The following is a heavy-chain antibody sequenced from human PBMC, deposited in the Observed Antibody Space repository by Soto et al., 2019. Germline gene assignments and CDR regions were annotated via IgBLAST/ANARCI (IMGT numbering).Heavy chain of an antibody. J-gene: IGHJ4*02. CDR3: AHSTRGHYEVFFDY. V-gene: IGHV1-8*01. Sequence: ASVKVSCKASGYTFTSYDINWVRQATGQGLEWMGWMNPNSGNTGYAQKFQSRLTITEDTSKNQVVLTMTNMDPVDTATYYCAHSTRGHYEVFFDYWGQGILVTVSS. CDR2: MNPNSGNT. CDR1: GYTFTSYD. D-gene: IGHD4-17*01.